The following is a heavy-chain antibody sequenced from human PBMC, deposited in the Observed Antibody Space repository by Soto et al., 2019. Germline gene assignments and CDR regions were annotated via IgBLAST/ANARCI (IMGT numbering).Heavy chain of an antibody. CDR3: ARDEVNMITFGGIKVYYYYYGMDV. Sequence: QVQLVQSGAEVRKPGASVTVSCKASGYTFTSYGISWVRQAPGQGLAWMGRTRPYNGYTDYSQKLQGRVTMTIDTSTSIAYVEMRRLRSDGTAVYYCARDEVNMITFGGIKVYYYYYGMDVWGQGTTVTVSS. CDR2: TRPYNGYT. D-gene: IGHD3-16*01. V-gene: IGHV1-18*01. CDR1: GYTFTSYG. J-gene: IGHJ6*02.